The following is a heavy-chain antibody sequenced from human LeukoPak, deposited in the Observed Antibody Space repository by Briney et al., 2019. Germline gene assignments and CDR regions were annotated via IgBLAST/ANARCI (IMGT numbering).Heavy chain of an antibody. CDR3: ASAAGIGWFVP. CDR2: INHSGST. D-gene: IGHD6-13*01. CDR1: GGSFSGYY. J-gene: IGHJ5*02. V-gene: IGHV4-34*01. Sequence: SETLSLTCAVYGGSFSGYYLSWIRQPPGKGLEWIGEINHSGSTNYNPSLKSRVTISVDTSKNQFSLKLSSVTVADRAVYYCASAAGIGWFVPWRQGTLVTVSS.